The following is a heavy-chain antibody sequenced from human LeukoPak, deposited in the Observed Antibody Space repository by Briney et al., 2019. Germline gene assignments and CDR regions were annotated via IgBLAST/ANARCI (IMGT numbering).Heavy chain of an antibody. CDR2: IYTSGST. Sequence: SETLSLTCTVSGGSISSGSYYWSWIRQPAGKGLEWIGRIYTSGSTNYNPSLKSRVTISVDTSKNQFSLKLSSVTAADTAVYYCARAPYSSSWYRPPDYYYYYMDVWGKGTTVTISS. J-gene: IGHJ6*03. D-gene: IGHD6-13*01. CDR1: GGSISSGSYY. CDR3: ARAPYSSSWYRPPDYYYYYMDV. V-gene: IGHV4-61*02.